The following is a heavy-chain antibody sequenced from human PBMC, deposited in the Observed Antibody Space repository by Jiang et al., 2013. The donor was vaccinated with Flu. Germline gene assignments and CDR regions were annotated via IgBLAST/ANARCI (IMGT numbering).Heavy chain of an antibody. CDR2: IIPIFGTA. CDR3: ARGLRYYGSGSYYSRLLPDYYYYYMDV. D-gene: IGHD3-10*01. J-gene: IGHJ6*03. Sequence: SGGTFSSYAISWVRQAPGQGLEWMGGIIPIFGTANYAQKFQGRVTITADESTSTAYMELSSLRSEDTAVYYCARGLRYYGSGSYYSRLLPDYYYYYMDVWGKGTTVTVSS. V-gene: IGHV1-69*01. CDR1: GGTFSSYA.